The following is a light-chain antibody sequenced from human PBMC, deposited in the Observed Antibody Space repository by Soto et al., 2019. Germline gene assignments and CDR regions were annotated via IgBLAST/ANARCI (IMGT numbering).Light chain of an antibody. Sequence: SCRSSQSLLHSNGYNYLDWYLQKPGQSPQLLIYLGSNRASGVPDRFSGSGSGTDFTLKISRVEAEDVGVYYCMQALQTPLTFGGGTKVDIK. J-gene: IGKJ4*01. V-gene: IGKV2-28*01. CDR1: QSLLHSNGYNY. CDR2: LGS. CDR3: MQALQTPLT.